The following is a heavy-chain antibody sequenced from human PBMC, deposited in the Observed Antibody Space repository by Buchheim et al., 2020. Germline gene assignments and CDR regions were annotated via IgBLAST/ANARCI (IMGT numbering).Heavy chain of an antibody. CDR2: ISYDGREK. CDR1: GFTFSASG. J-gene: IGHJ6*02. D-gene: IGHD3-10*01. V-gene: IGHV3-30*18. CDR3: AKANYRYMNYFYGMDV. Sequence: QVHLVESGGGVVQPGGSLRLSCAASGFTFSASGLYWVRQAPGKGLEWVAVISYDGREKYYADSVKGRFTVSRDDSKNTVFRQMNSLRGEDTAVYYCAKANYRYMNYFYGMDVWGQGTT.